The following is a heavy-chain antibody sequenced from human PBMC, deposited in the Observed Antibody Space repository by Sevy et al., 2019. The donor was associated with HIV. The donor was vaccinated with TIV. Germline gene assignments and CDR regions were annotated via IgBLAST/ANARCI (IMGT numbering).Heavy chain of an antibody. CDR1: GFTFSSYG. V-gene: IGHV3-74*01. J-gene: IGHJ6*02. CDR3: ARDIGGLGSF. CDR2: SNEDGSTT. D-gene: IGHD3-16*01. Sequence: GGSLRLSCAASGFTFSSYGMHWVRQAPGKGLVWVSRSNEDGSTTNYADSVKGRFTISRDNAKNTLYLQMHSLRAEDTAVYYCARDIGGLGSFWGQGTTVTVSS.